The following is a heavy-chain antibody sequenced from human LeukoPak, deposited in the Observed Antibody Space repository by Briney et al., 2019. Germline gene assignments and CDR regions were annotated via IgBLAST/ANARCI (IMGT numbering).Heavy chain of an antibody. J-gene: IGHJ5*02. D-gene: IGHD2-2*02. CDR3: ARVRTGYCISTSCYTGFSWFDP. CDR2: ISYVGSNK. V-gene: IGHV3-30-3*01. CDR1: GFTFSSYA. Sequence: GGSLRLSCAASGFTFSSYAMHWVRQAPGKGLEWVAVISYVGSNKYYADSVKGRFTISRDNAKNSLYLQMNSLRAEDTAVYYCARVRTGYCISTSCYTGFSWFDPWGQGTLVTVSS.